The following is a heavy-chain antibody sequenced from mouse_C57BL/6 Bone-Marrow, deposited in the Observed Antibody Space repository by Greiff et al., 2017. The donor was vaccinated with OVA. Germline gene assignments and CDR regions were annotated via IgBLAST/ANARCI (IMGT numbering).Heavy chain of an antibody. Sequence: QLQQSGAELVMPGASVKLSCKASGYTFTSYWMHWVKQRPGQGLEWIGEIDPSDSYTNYNQKFKGKSTLTVDKSSSTAYMQLSSLTSEDSAVYYCARKGIGTVVATDWYFDVWGTGTTVTVSS. CDR1: GYTFTSYW. D-gene: IGHD1-1*01. V-gene: IGHV1-69*01. J-gene: IGHJ1*03. CDR3: ARKGIGTVVATDWYFDV. CDR2: IDPSDSYT.